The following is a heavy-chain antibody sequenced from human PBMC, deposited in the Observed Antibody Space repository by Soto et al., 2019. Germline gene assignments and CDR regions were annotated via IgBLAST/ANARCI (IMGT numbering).Heavy chain of an antibody. D-gene: IGHD2-2*01. CDR3: AKDVFRLPAAIGSSSSRYNYYYYGMDV. Sequence: QVQLVESGGGVVQPGRSLRLSCAASGFTFSSYGMHWVRQAPGKGLEWVAVISDDGSNKYYADSVKGRFTISRDNSKNTLYLQMTSLRAEDTAVYYCAKDVFRLPAAIGSSSSRYNYYYYGMDVWGQGTTVTVSS. CDR1: GFTFSSYG. J-gene: IGHJ6*02. CDR2: ISDDGSNK. V-gene: IGHV3-30*18.